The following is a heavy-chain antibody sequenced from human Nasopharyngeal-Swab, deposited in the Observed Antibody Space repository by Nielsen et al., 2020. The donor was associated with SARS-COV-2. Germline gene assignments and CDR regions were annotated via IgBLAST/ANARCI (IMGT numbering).Heavy chain of an antibody. CDR2: INPTDGST. Sequence: ASVKVSCKASGYTFTSYYLHWVRQAPGQGLEWMGIINPTDGSTSYAQKFEGRVTVTRVTSASTVYMELNSLRSEDTAVYYCARVLPFRITGTSGMDVWGQGTTVTVSS. D-gene: IGHD1-7*01. CDR3: ARVLPFRITGTSGMDV. V-gene: IGHV1-46*01. CDR1: GYTFTSYY. J-gene: IGHJ6*02.